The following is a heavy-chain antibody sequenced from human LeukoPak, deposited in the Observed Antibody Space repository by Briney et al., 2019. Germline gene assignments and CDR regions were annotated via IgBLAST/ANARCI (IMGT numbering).Heavy chain of an antibody. D-gene: IGHD2-2*01. CDR3: ARGIVVVPAAN. V-gene: IGHV3-21*01. J-gene: IGHJ4*02. Sequence: GGSLRLSCAASGFTFSSYSMNWVRQAPGKGLEWVSSISSSSSYIYYADSVKGRFTISRDNAKNSLYLQMNSLRAEDTPVYYCARGIVVVPAANWGQGTLVTVPS. CDR2: ISSSSSYI. CDR1: GFTFSSYS.